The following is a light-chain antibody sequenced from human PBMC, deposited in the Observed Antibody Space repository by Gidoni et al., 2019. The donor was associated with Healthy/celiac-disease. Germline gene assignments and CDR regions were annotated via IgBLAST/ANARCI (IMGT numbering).Light chain of an antibody. J-gene: IGKJ4*01. CDR1: QSVSSY. CDR3: QQRSNWPLT. CDR2: DAS. V-gene: IGKV3-11*01. Sequence: EIVLTQPPATLSLSPGERATLSCSASQSVSSYLAWYQQKPGQAPRLLLYDASNRATGIPARFSGRGSGTNFTLTISSLEPEDFAVYYCQQRSNWPLTCGGGTKVEIK.